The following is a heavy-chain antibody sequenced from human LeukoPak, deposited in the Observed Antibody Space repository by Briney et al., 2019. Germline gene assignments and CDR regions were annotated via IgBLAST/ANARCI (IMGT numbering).Heavy chain of an antibody. Sequence: SETLSLTCTVSGGSMNPYYWTWIRQSPGEGLEWIGYIYFTGSTTYNPSLKSRVTFSVDRSTNQFSLKLTSVTAADTAVYYCAREGGNYYGSGSYGGYYYYLDVWGKGTTVTVSS. V-gene: IGHV4-59*01. D-gene: IGHD3-10*01. CDR3: AREGGNYYGSGSYGGYYYYLDV. CDR2: IYFTGST. CDR1: GGSMNPYY. J-gene: IGHJ6*03.